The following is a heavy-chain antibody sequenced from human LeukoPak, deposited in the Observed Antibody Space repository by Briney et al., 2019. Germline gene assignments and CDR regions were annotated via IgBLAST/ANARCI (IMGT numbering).Heavy chain of an antibody. V-gene: IGHV3-30*18. D-gene: IGHD4-17*01. CDR1: GFSSISYG. CDR3: AKRPSDYGDYVSYFDY. J-gene: IGHJ4*02. CDR2: ISDDGRSK. Sequence: GGSLRLSCAASGFSSISYGMHWVRQAPGKGLEWVGVISDDGRSKDYADSVKGRFTISRDNSKDTLYLQMNSLRDEDTAVYYCAKRPSDYGDYVSYFDYWGQGTLVTVSS.